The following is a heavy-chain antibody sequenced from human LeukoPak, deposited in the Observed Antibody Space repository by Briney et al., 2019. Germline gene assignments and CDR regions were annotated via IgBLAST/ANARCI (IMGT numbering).Heavy chain of an antibody. Sequence: GGSLRLSCAASGFTFDDYAMHWVRQAPGKGLEWVSGISWNSGSIAYADSVKGRFAISRDNAKNSLYLQMNSLRAEDTALYYCAKGRYSSNWYYFDYWGQGTLVTVSS. V-gene: IGHV3-9*01. D-gene: IGHD6-13*01. J-gene: IGHJ4*02. CDR1: GFTFDDYA. CDR2: ISWNSGSI. CDR3: AKGRYSSNWYYFDY.